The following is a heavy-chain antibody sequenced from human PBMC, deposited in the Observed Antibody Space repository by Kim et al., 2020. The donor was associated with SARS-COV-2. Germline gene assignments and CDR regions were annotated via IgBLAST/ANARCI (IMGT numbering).Heavy chain of an antibody. CDR1: GFTSGNYW. Sequence: GGSLRLSCAVSGFTSGNYWMSWVRQAPGKGLEWVANIKQDGSEKNYVDSVKGRFTISRDNAKNSVYLQMSGLRAEDTAVYYCARKGGSSPNDAFDVWGQGTWSPSL. J-gene: IGHJ3*01. CDR3: ARKGGSSPNDAFDV. V-gene: IGHV3-7*01. D-gene: IGHD3-16*01. CDR2: IKQDGSEK.